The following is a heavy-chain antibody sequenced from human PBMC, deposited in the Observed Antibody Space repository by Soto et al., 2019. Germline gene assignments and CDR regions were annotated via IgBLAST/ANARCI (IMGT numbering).Heavy chain of an antibody. D-gene: IGHD6-13*01. CDR1: GFTFTSSA. Sequence: ASVKVSCKASGFTFTSSAMQWVRQARGQRLEWIGWIVVGSGNTNYAQKFQERVTITRDMSTSTAYMELSSLRSEDTAVYYCAANHAYSSSWYGPNYYYYYYMDVWGKGTTVTVSS. CDR2: IVVGSGNT. CDR3: AANHAYSSSWYGPNYYYYYYMDV. J-gene: IGHJ6*03. V-gene: IGHV1-58*02.